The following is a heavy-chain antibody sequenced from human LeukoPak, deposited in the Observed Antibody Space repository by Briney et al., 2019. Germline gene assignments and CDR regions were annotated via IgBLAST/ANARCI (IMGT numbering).Heavy chain of an antibody. CDR2: IYYSGST. CDR1: GGSISSSSYY. J-gene: IGHJ4*02. V-gene: IGHV4-39*01. CDR3: VGHLPYSNYCNY. Sequence: ASETPSLTCTVSGGSISSSSYYWGWIRQPPGKGLEWIASIYYSGSTYYNPSLKSRVTISVDTSRNQFSLKLNSVTAADTAVYYCVGHLPYSNYCNYWGQGTLVTVSS. D-gene: IGHD4-11*01.